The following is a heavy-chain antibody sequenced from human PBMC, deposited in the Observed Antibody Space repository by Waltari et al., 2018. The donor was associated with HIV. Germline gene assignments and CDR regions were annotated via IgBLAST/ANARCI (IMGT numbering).Heavy chain of an antibody. CDR1: GGAFVSHT. CDR2: AIPMFGTA. CDR3: ASARETMGVDFDS. Sequence: QVQLVQSGAEVKKPGSSVKVSCQASGGAFVSHTFNWVRQAPGQGLEWMGRAIPMFGTANYARKFQGRVTITADKSTTTAYMELNGLRIDDTAVYYCASARETMGVDFDSWGQGTLVTVS. V-gene: IGHV1-69*08. D-gene: IGHD3-10*01. J-gene: IGHJ5*01.